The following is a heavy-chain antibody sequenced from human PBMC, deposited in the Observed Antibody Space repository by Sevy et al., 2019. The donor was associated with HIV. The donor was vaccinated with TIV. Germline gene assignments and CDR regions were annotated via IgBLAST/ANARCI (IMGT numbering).Heavy chain of an antibody. CDR2: IKSTPDGGTI. J-gene: IGHJ4*02. D-gene: IGHD3-22*01. CDR3: TTDRGHYYDTSGSDYFDY. Sequence: GESLKISCAASGFTFSNAWMSWVRQAPGKGLEWVGRIKSTPDGGTIDYAAPVKGRFTVSRDDSKNTLYLQMNGLKTDDTAVYYCTTDRGHYYDTSGSDYFDYWGQGTLVTVSS. V-gene: IGHV3-15*01. CDR1: GFTFSNAW.